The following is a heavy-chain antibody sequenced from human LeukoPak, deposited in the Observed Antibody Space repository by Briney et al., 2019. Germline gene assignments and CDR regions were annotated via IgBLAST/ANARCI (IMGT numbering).Heavy chain of an antibody. CDR2: ISWDGGST. CDR3: AKEGYSSSSRGRYFDY. Sequence: GGSLRLSCAASGFTFDDYTMHWVRQAPGKGLEWVSLISWDGGSTYYADSVKGRFTISRDNSKNSLYLQMNSLRTEDTALYYCAKEGYSSSSRGRYFDYWGREPWSPSPQ. CDR1: GFTFDDYT. V-gene: IGHV3-43*01. J-gene: IGHJ4*02. D-gene: IGHD6-6*01.